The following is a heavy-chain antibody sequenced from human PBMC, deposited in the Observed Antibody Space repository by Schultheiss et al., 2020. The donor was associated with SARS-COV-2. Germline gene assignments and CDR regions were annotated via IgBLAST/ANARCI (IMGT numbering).Heavy chain of an antibody. Sequence: SETLSLTCTVSGGSISSSSYYWGWIRQPPGKGLEWIGYIYYSGSTNYNPSLKSRVTISVDTSKNQFSLKLSSVTAADTAVYYCARGASSKPNYYYYMDVWGKGTTVTVSS. CDR2: IYYSGST. CDR3: ARGASSKPNYYYYMDV. CDR1: GGSISSSSYY. D-gene: IGHD4-11*01. J-gene: IGHJ6*03. V-gene: IGHV4-61*05.